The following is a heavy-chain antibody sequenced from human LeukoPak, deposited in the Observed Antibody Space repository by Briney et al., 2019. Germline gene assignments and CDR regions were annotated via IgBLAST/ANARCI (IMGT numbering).Heavy chain of an antibody. J-gene: IGHJ4*02. Sequence: HPGGSLRLSCVASGFTFSSYEMNWVRQAPGKGLEWVSYISSSDSTRTYADSVKGRFNISRDNAKNSMYLEMNSLRAEDTAVYYCAREIVSAVAGNFDYWGQGTLVTVSS. CDR2: ISSSDSTR. CDR1: GFTFSSYE. CDR3: AREIVSAVAGNFDY. D-gene: IGHD6-19*01. V-gene: IGHV3-48*03.